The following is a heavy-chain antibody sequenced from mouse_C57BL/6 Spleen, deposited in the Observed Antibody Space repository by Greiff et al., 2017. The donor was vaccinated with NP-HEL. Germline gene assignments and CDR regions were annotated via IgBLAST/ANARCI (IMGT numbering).Heavy chain of an antibody. J-gene: IGHJ4*01. CDR1: GFNIKDYY. CDR2: IDPEDGET. V-gene: IGHV14-2*01. CDR3: ARMGDGYYYAMDY. D-gene: IGHD2-3*01. Sequence: VQLQQSGAELVKPGASVKLSCTASGFNIKDYYMHWVKQRTEQGLEWIGRIDPEDGETKYAPKFPGKATITADTSSNTAYLQLSSLTSEDTAVYYCARMGDGYYYAMDYWGQGTSVTVSS.